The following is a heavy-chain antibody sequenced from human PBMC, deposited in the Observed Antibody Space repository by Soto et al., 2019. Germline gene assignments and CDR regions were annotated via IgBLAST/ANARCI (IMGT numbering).Heavy chain of an antibody. D-gene: IGHD1-1*01. V-gene: IGHV4-34*01. CDR3: ARPIRTGTGYWLDP. CDR1: GGSFSGYY. Sequence: SETLSLTCAVYGGSFSGYYWSWIRQPPGKGLEWIGEINHSGSTNYNPSLKSRVTISVDTSKNQFSLKLSSVTAADTAVYYCARPIRTGTGYWLDPWGQGTLVTVSS. J-gene: IGHJ5*02. CDR2: INHSGST.